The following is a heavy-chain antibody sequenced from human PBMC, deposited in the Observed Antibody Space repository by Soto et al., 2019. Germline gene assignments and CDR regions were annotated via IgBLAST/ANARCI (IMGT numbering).Heavy chain of an antibody. CDR2: ISSSSSYI. CDR3: AKEAGELSTRSFDY. CDR1: GFTFSSYS. Sequence: EVQLVESGGGLVKPGGSLRLSCAASGFTFSSYSMNWVRQAPGKGLAWVSSISSSSSYIYYADSVKGRFTISRDNAKNSLYLQMISLRAEDTAVYYCAKEAGELSTRSFDYWGQGTLVTVSS. D-gene: IGHD3-16*02. J-gene: IGHJ4*02. V-gene: IGHV3-21*01.